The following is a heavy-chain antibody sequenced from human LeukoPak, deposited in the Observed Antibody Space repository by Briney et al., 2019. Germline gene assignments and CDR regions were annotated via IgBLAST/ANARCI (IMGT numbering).Heavy chain of an antibody. Sequence: PGGSLRLSCAASGITFSSYALHWVRQAPGKGLEWVASLRYDGSNEYYADSVKGRFTISRDNSKNTLHLQMNNLRAEDMAVYYCAKEYSSGWYYFDYWGQGNLVTVSS. J-gene: IGHJ4*02. D-gene: IGHD6-19*01. CDR3: AKEYSSGWYYFDY. CDR1: GITFSSYA. CDR2: LRYDGSNE. V-gene: IGHV3-30*02.